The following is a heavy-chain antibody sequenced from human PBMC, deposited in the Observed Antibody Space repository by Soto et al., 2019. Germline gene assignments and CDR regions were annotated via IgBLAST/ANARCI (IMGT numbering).Heavy chain of an antibody. CDR2: INGDGTDT. Sequence: GGSLRLSCAASGFTFSMYWMHWVRQAPGKGLLWVSRINGDGTDTTYADSVKGRFTISRDNAKNTVYLQMNGLRAEDTAVYYCAREVGRGSGSYYLDYWGQETLVTVSS. CDR3: AREVGRGSGSYYLDY. V-gene: IGHV3-74*03. CDR1: GFTFSMYW. J-gene: IGHJ4*02. D-gene: IGHD3-16*01.